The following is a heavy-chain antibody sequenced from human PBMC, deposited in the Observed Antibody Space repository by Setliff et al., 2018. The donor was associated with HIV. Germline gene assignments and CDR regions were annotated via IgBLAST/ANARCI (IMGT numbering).Heavy chain of an antibody. J-gene: IGHJ4*02. CDR1: GYIFSNYG. CDR2: VSAYNANT. Sequence: ASVNVSCKTSGYIFSNYGISWVRQAPGQGLEWMGWVSAYNANTNYAQKFQGRVSMTRDTSTDTVYMELSSLRSEDTAVYYCARLGDFWSGYYYFDYWGQGTLVTVSS. D-gene: IGHD3-3*01. V-gene: IGHV1-18*01. CDR3: ARLGDFWSGYYYFDY.